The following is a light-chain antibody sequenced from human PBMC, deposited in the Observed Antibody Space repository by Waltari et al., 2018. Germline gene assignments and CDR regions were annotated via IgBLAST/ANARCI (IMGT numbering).Light chain of an antibody. J-gene: IGKJ2*01. CDR1: QSVSSSY. Sequence: ELVLTQSPGTLSLSPGERATLSCRASQSVSSSYLAWYQQKPGQAPRLLIYGASSRATGIPDRLSGCGSGTDFTLTVSRLEPEDFAVYYCQQYGSSPYTFGQGTKLEIK. V-gene: IGKV3-20*01. CDR3: QQYGSSPYT. CDR2: GAS.